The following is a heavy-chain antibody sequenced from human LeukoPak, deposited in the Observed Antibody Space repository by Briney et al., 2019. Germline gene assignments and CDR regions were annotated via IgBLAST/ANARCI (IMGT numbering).Heavy chain of an antibody. CDR1: GGTFSSYA. CDR3: ARGLITMVRGVIYSGLDY. V-gene: IGHV1-69*04. CDR2: IIPILGLA. D-gene: IGHD3-10*01. J-gene: IGHJ4*02. Sequence: SVKVSCKASGGTFSSYAISWVRQAPGQGLEWMGRIIPILGLANYAQKFQGRVTITADKSTSTAYMELSSLRSEDTAVYYCARGLITMVRGVIYSGLDYWGQGTLVTVSS.